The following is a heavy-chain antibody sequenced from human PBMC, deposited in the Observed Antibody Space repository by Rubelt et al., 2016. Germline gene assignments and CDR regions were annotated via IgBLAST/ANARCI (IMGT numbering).Heavy chain of an antibody. V-gene: IGHV4-39*07. J-gene: IGHJ5*02. CDR2: IYYSGST. CDR3: ARDGMDHVGWFDP. CDR1: GGSISSSSYY. D-gene: IGHD1-14*01. Sequence: QLQLQESGPGLVKPSETLSLTCTVSGGSISSSSYYWGWIRQPPGKGLEWIGRIYYSGSTYYNPSLKGRGTISVDTSKNQCSLKLSSVTAADTAVYYCARDGMDHVGWFDPWGQGTLVTVSS.